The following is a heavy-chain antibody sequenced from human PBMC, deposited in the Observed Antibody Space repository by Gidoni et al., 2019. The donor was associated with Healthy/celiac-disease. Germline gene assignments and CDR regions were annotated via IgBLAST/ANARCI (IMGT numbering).Heavy chain of an antibody. CDR1: GFTFSSYA. Sequence: EVQLLESGGGLVQPGGSLRPSCAASGFTFSSYAMSWVRQAPGKGLEWVSAISGSGGSTYYADSVKGRFTISRDNSKNTLYLQMNSLRAEDTAVYYCAKDASEEQLVRGFWVQLHSIFDYWGQGTLVTVSS. V-gene: IGHV3-23*01. D-gene: IGHD6-6*01. CDR3: AKDASEEQLVRGFWVQLHSIFDY. CDR2: ISGSGGST. J-gene: IGHJ4*02.